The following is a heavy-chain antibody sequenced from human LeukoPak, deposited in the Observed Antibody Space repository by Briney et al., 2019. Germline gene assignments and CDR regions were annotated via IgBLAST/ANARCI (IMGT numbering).Heavy chain of an antibody. CDR2: IKQDGSEK. D-gene: IGHD3-22*01. CDR3: ARDPFTYYYDSSGYDMNIYYFDY. Sequence: GGSLRLSCAASGFTFSSYWMSWVRQAPGKGLEWVANIKQDGSEKYYVDSVKGRFTISRDNAKNSLYLQMNSLRAEDTAVYYCARDPFTYYYDSSGYDMNIYYFDYWGQGTLVTVSS. J-gene: IGHJ4*02. CDR1: GFTFSSYW. V-gene: IGHV3-7*01.